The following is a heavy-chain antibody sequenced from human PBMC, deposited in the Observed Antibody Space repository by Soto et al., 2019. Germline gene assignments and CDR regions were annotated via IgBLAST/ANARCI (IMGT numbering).Heavy chain of an antibody. CDR1: GGSISSGDYY. J-gene: IGHJ5*02. CDR2: IYYSGST. D-gene: IGHD3-22*01. V-gene: IGHV4-30-4*01. CDR3: ARATAYYYDSSGYPGYWFDP. Sequence: TLSLTCTVSGGSISSGDYYWSWIRQPPGKGLEWIGYIYYSGSTYYNPSLKSRVTISVDTSKDQFSLKLSSVTDADTAVYYCARATAYYYDSSGYPGYWFDPWGQGTLVTVS.